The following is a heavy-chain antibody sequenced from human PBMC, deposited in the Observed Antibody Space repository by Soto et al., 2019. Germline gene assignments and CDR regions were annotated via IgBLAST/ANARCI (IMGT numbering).Heavy chain of an antibody. J-gene: IGHJ5*02. D-gene: IGHD6-6*01. CDR1: GDSVSSNSAA. CDR3: ARARRGEGSRAGIAARPSNWFDP. CDR2: TYYRSKWYN. V-gene: IGHV6-1*01. Sequence: SETLSLTCAISGDSVSSNSAAWNWIRQSPSRGLEWLGRTYYRSKWYNDYAVSVKSRITINPDTSKNQFSLQLNSVTPEDTAVYYCARARRGEGSRAGIAARPSNWFDPWGQGTLVTVSS.